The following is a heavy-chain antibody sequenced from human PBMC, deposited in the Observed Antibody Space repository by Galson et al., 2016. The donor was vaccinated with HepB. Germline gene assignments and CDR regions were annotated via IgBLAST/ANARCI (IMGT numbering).Heavy chain of an antibody. V-gene: IGHV3-23*01. CDR3: AKFRGGTMSVYHLNY. J-gene: IGHJ4*02. Sequence: SLRLSCAASGFTFSTYAMSWVRQAPGKGLEWVSLLSDDGVATYYVDSVKGRFIISRDNSKNTLYLKMNSLRAHDTAMYYCAKFRGGTMSVYHLNYWGQGTLVTVSS. CDR2: LSDDGVAT. CDR1: GFTFSTYA. D-gene: IGHD3-10*02.